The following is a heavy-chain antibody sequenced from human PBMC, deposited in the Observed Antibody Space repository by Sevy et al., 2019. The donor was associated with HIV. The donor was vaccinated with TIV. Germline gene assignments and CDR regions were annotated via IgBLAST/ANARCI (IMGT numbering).Heavy chain of an antibody. D-gene: IGHD5-18*01. CDR3: ATHGGGYSYGYLKEDY. V-gene: IGHV1-18*01. Sequence: ASVKVSCKASGYTFTSYGISWVRQAPGQGLEWMGWISAYNGNTNYAQKLQGRVTMTTDTSTSTAYMELRSLRSDDTAVYYCATHGGGYSYGYLKEDYWGQGTLVTVSS. CDR2: ISAYNGNT. J-gene: IGHJ4*02. CDR1: GYTFTSYG.